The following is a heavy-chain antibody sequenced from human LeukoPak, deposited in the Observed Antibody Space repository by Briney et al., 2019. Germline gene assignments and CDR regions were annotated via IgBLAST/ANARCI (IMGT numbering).Heavy chain of an antibody. CDR2: LSGSGGST. D-gene: IGHD3-16*01. CDR3: AKALGGYDFDY. CDR1: GFTFRSYG. Sequence: GGSLRLSCAASGFTFRSYGMSWVRQAPGKGLEWVSSLSGSGGSTYYADSVKGRFTISRDNSKNTLFLHMSSLRAEDTAVYYCAKALGGYDFDYWGQGTLVTVSS. V-gene: IGHV3-23*01. J-gene: IGHJ4*02.